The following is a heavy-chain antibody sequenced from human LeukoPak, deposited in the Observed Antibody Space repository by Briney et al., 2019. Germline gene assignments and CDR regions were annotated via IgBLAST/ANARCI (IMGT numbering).Heavy chain of an antibody. Sequence: QSGGSLRLSCAASGFTFSSYGMHWVRQAPGKGLEWVAVISYDGSNKYYADSVKGRFTISRDNSKNTLYLQMNSLRAGDTAVYYCAKGKVGAGLELDYWGQGTLVTVSP. CDR1: GFTFSSYG. J-gene: IGHJ4*02. CDR3: AKGKVGAGLELDY. D-gene: IGHD1-26*01. V-gene: IGHV3-30*18. CDR2: ISYDGSNK.